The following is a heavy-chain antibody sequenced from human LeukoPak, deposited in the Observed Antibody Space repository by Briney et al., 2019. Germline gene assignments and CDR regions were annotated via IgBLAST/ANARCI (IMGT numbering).Heavy chain of an antibody. V-gene: IGHV3-21*01. D-gene: IGHD3-10*01. CDR1: GFTFSSYS. Sequence: GGSLRLSCAASGFTFSSYSMNWVRQAPGKGLEWVSSISSSSSYIYYADSVKGRFTISRDNAKNSLYLQMNSLRAEDTAVYYCASSMVRGVIPLDYWGQGTLVTVSS. J-gene: IGHJ4*02. CDR2: ISSSSSYI. CDR3: ASSMVRGVIPLDY.